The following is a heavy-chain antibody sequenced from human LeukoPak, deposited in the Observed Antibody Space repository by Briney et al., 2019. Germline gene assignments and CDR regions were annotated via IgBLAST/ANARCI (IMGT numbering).Heavy chain of an antibody. D-gene: IGHD2-8*01. CDR2: INDDGSDT. CDR1: GFTFKLYW. Sequence: GGSLRLSCAVSGFTFKLYWMHWVRQAPGKGPVWVSRINDDGSDTTYADSVKGRFTVSRDNAKNSLYLQLNSLGAEDTAVYYCATRYCTIPACRASSYHCMDNWGKGTTVTVSS. V-gene: IGHV3-74*01. J-gene: IGHJ6*03. CDR3: ATRYCTIPACRASSYHCMDN.